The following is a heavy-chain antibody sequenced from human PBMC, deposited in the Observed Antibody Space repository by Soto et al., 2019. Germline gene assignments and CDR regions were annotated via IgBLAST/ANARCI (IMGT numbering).Heavy chain of an antibody. CDR2: NYYSGST. D-gene: IGHD3-3*01. CDR3: ARKVVIIRGWFDP. CDR1: GGSVSSGSHY. J-gene: IGHJ5*02. V-gene: IGHV4-61*01. Sequence: QVQLQESGPGLVKPSETLSLTCTVSGGSVSSGSHYWSWIRQPPGKGLEWIGYNYYSGSTRSNPSLKSRVTISVDTSKNQLSLKLSSVTAADTAVYYCARKVVIIRGWFDPWGQGTLVTVSS.